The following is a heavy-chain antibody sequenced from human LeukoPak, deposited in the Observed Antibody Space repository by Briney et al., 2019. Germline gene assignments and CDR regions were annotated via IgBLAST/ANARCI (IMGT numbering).Heavy chain of an antibody. CDR2: IYYSGST. CDR1: GGSISSSSYY. D-gene: IGHD2-15*01. CDR3: ARRSHCTGDSCYPV. V-gene: IGHV4-39*01. J-gene: IGHJ6*02. Sequence: SETLSLTCTVSGGSISSSSYYWGWIRQPPGKGLEWIGSIYYSGSTYYNPSLKSRVTISVDTSKNQFSLKLSSVTAADTAVYYCARRSHCTGDSCYPVWGQGTTVTVSS.